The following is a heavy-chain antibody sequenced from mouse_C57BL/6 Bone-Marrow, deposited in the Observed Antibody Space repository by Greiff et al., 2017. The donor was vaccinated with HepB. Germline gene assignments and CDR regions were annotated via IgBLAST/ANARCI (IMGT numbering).Heavy chain of an antibody. CDR3: ARSAYIDY. J-gene: IGHJ2*01. Sequence: EVKLMESGPELVKPGDSVKISCKASGYSFTGYFMNWVMQSHGKSLEWIGRINPYNGDTFYNQKFKGKATLTVDKSSSTAHMELRSLTSEDSAVYYCARSAYIDYWGQGTTLTVSS. CDR2: INPYNGDT. V-gene: IGHV1-20*01. CDR1: GYSFTGYF.